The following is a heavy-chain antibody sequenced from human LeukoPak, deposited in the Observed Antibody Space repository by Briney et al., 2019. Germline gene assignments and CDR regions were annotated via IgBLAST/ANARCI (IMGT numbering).Heavy chain of an antibody. Sequence: GGSLRLSCAASGFTFSSYSMNWVRQAPGKGLDWVSSISSSSSYIYYADSVKGRFTISRDSAKNSLYLQMNSLRADDTAVYYCARVSRDSSGWYKLDYWGQGTLVTVSS. D-gene: IGHD6-19*01. J-gene: IGHJ4*02. V-gene: IGHV3-21*01. CDR2: ISSSSSYI. CDR1: GFTFSSYS. CDR3: ARVSRDSSGWYKLDY.